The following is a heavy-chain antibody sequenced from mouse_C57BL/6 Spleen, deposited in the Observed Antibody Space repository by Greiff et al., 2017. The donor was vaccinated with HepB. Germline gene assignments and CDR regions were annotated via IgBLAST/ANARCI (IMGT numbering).Heavy chain of an antibody. V-gene: IGHV1-76*01. CDR2: IYPGSGNT. J-gene: IGHJ4*01. CDR1: GYTFTDYY. D-gene: IGHD3-1*01. Sequence: VKLVESGAELVRPGASVKLSCKASGYTFTDYYINWVKQRPGQGLEWIARIYPGSGNTYYNEKFKGKATLTAEKSSSTAYMQLSSLTSEDSAVYFCARGLPMMDYWGQGTSVTVSS. CDR3: ARGLPMMDY.